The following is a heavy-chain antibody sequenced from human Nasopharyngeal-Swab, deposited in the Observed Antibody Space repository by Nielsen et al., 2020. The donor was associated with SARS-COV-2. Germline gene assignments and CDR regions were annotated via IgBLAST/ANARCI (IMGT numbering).Heavy chain of an antibody. Sequence: WVRQAPGQGLEWMGWISAYNGNTNYAQKLQGRVTMTTDTSTSTAYMELRSLRSDDTAVYYCARGRVPSYYGSGSYEPFDYWDQGTLVTVSS. J-gene: IGHJ4*02. CDR3: ARGRVPSYYGSGSYEPFDY. CDR2: ISAYNGNT. D-gene: IGHD3-10*01. V-gene: IGHV1-18*01.